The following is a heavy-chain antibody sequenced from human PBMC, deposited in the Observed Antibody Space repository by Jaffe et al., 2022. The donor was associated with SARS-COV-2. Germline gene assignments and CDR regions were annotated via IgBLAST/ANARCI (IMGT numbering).Heavy chain of an antibody. Sequence: QVQLVESGGGVVQPGRSLRLSCAASGFTFSSYGMHWVRQAPGKGLEWVAVISYDGSNKYYADSVKGRFTISRDNSKNTLYLQMNSLRAEDTAVYYCAKDLTRGEDAFDIWGQGTMVTVSS. D-gene: IGHD2-15*01. V-gene: IGHV3-30*18. CDR2: ISYDGSNK. J-gene: IGHJ3*02. CDR3: AKDLTRGEDAFDI. CDR1: GFTFSSYG.